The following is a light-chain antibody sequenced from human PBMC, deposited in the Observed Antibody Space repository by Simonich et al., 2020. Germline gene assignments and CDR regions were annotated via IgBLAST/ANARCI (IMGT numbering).Light chain of an antibody. CDR1: QSVSSSY. CDR3: QQYYSTPRT. CDR2: DAS. V-gene: IGKV3D-20*01. Sequence: EIVLTQSPGTLSLSPGERATLSCRASQSVSSSYLAWYQQKPGLAPRLIIYDASSRATGIPDRFSGSGSGTDFTLTISRLEPEDFAVYYCQQYYSTPRTFGQGTKVEIK. J-gene: IGKJ1*01.